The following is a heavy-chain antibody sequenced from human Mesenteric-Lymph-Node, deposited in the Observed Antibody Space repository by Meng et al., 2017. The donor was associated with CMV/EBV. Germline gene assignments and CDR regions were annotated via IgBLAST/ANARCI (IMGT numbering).Heavy chain of an antibody. J-gene: IGHJ4*02. V-gene: IGHV1-46*01. D-gene: IGHD4-11*01. CDR2: INPNNGHT. Sequence: SCKPSGYIFSTYFMNWVRQAPGQGLEWMGIINPNNGHTKYAEKFQGRVTMTRDTSTRTFYMEVSSLRSEDTAVYYCARTYSDYDKFDYWGQGTLVTVSS. CDR1: GYIFSTYF. CDR3: ARTYSDYDKFDY.